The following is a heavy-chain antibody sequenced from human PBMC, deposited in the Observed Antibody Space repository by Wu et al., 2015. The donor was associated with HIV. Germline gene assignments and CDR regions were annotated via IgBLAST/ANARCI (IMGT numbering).Heavy chain of an antibody. CDR3: ATCPSDWNAPYHFDS. Sequence: QVQLVQSGAEVKKPGASVKVSCKVSGYTLTELSMHWVRQAPGQGLEWMAGTIPVFGTVNYAQKFQGRVAITADESTDTAYMELSSLRYEDTAVYYCATCPSDWNAPYHFDSWGQGTQVTVSS. V-gene: IGHV1-69*13. J-gene: IGHJ4*02. CDR1: GYTLTELS. D-gene: IGHD1-1*01. CDR2: TIPVFGTV.